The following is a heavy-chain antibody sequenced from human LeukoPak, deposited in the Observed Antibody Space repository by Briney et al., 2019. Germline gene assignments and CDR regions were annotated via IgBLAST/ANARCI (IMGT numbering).Heavy chain of an antibody. CDR2: ISSSGSTI. V-gene: IGHV3-11*01. D-gene: IGHD3-22*01. CDR1: GFTFSDYY. J-gene: IGHJ4*02. Sequence: PGGSLRLSCAASGFTFSDYYMSWLRQAPGKGLEWVSYISSSGSTIYYADSVRGRLTISRDNAKNSLYLQMNSLRAEDTAVYYCARARITMIVAVWGQGTLVTVSS. CDR3: ARARITMIVAV.